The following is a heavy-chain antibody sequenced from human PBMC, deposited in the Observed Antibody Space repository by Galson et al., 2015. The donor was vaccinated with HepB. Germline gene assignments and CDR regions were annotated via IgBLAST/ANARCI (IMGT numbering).Heavy chain of an antibody. D-gene: IGHD3-16*01. CDR3: VRARGAWGSTFY. J-gene: IGHJ4*02. Sequence: SVKVSCKASGGTFSSYAISWVRQAPGQGLEWMGRIIPILGIANYAQKFQGRVTITADKSTSTAYMELSSLRSEDTAVYYCVRARGAWGSTFYWGQGTLVTVSS. CDR2: IIPILGIA. V-gene: IGHV1-69*04. CDR1: GGTFSSYA.